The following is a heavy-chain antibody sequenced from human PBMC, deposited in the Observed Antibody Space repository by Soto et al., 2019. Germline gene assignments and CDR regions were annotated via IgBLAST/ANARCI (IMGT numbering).Heavy chain of an antibody. Sequence: PETLSLTCTVSGGSVSSGSYYWSWIRQPPGKGLEWIGEIYHSGSTNYNPSLKSRVTISVDKSKNQFPLKLSSVTAADTAVYYCARVSGSYYYGMDVWGQGTTVTVSS. V-gene: IGHV4-61*01. D-gene: IGHD1-26*01. J-gene: IGHJ6*02. CDR1: GGSVSSGSYY. CDR2: IYHSGST. CDR3: ARVSGSYYYGMDV.